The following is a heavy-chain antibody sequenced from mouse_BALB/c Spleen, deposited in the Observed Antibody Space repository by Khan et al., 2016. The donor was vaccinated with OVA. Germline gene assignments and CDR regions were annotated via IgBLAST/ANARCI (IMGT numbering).Heavy chain of an antibody. V-gene: IGHV1-77*01. CDR3: ARVSASWFPY. CDR1: GYTFTDYY. J-gene: IGHJ3*01. CDR2: IFPGSDNT. Sequence: VQLQESGAELVRPGASVNLSCKASGYTFTDYYIYWMRQRIGQGLEWIGEIFPGSDNTNYNQKFKGKATLTVDKSSSTAYMQLSSLTSEDSAIYFCARVSASWFPYWGQGTLVTVSA.